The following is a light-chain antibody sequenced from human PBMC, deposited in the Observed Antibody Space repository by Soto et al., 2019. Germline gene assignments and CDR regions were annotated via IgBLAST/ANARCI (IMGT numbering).Light chain of an antibody. CDR1: SSDVGGYNY. CDR3: SSYTSSSTLLYV. CDR2: DVS. V-gene: IGLV2-14*01. Sequence: QSVLTQPASVSGSPGQSITISCTGTSSDVGGYNYVSWYQQHPGKAPKLMIYDVSNRPSGVSIRFSGSKSGNTASLTISGLQAEDESEYYCSSYTSSSTLLYVFGTGTKVTVL. J-gene: IGLJ1*01.